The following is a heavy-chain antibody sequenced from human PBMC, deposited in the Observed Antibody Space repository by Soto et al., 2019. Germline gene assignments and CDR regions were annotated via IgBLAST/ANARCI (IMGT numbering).Heavy chain of an antibody. Sequence: QVQLVESGGGVVQPGRSLRLSCAASGFTFNNYGMHWVRQAPGKGLEWLAVIWDDGNSSSYANSVNGRFTISRDNSKNTRNLQMSSRRAKYTAVYDCARRQIPPPTRGTANARGGLDVWGQGTTVTVSS. CDR3: ARRQIPPPTRGTANARGGLDV. CDR2: IWDDGNSS. J-gene: IGHJ6*02. V-gene: IGHV3-33*01. CDR1: GFTFNNYG. D-gene: IGHD1-1*01.